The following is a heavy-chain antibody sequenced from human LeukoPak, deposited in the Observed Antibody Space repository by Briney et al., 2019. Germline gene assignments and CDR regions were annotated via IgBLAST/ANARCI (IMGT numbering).Heavy chain of an antibody. D-gene: IGHD3-3*01. CDR2: FDPEDGET. CDR3: ATGRFLEWLF. V-gene: IGHV1-24*01. CDR1: GGTFSSYA. Sequence: GASVKVSCKASGGTFSSYAISWVRQAPGKGLEWMGGFDPEDGETIYAQKFQGRVTMTEDTSTDTAYMELSSLRSEDTAVYYCATGRFLEWLFWGQGTLVTVSS. J-gene: IGHJ4*02.